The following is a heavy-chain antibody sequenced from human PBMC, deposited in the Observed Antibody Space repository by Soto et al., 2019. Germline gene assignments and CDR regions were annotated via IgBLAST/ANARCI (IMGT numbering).Heavy chain of an antibody. CDR2: IKGDGSET. CDR3: LRGNSGYGNFDY. Sequence: PVGSLRLSCAASGFTFSSYWMHWVRQAPGKGLVWVSRIKGDGSETNYADSVKGRFTISRDNAKKTLYLQLNSLRAEDTAVYYCLRGNSGYGNFDYWGQGTRVTVSS. D-gene: IGHD5-12*01. J-gene: IGHJ4*02. CDR1: GFTFSSYW. V-gene: IGHV3-74*01.